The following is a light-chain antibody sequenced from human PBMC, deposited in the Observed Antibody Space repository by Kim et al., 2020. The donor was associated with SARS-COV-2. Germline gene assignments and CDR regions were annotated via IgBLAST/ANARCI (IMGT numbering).Light chain of an antibody. CDR3: QQYNNWRPYT. Sequence: EIVMTQSPGSLSVSPGERATLSCRASQSVSSDLAWYQQKPGQAPRLLIYGTSTRVTGIPVRFSGSGSGTEFTLTINSLQSEDFAVYYCQQYNNWRPYTFGQGTKLE. CDR2: GTS. CDR1: QSVSSD. V-gene: IGKV3-15*01. J-gene: IGKJ2*01.